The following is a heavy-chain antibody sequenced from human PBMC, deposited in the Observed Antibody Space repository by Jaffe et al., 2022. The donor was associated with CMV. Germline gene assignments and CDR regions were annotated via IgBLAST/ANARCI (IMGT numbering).Heavy chain of an antibody. D-gene: IGHD4-4*01. CDR2: ISGAGYTI. J-gene: IGHJ4*02. V-gene: IGHV3-48*03. Sequence: EVHLVESGGGLVQPGGSLRLSCAGSGFTFSSYEMNWVRQAPGKGLEWVSYISGAGYTIYYADSVKGRFTISRDNAQNSLFLQLNSLRVDDTAIYYCAREGANDYTNYGLDYWGQGTLVTVSS. CDR1: GFTFSSYE. CDR3: AREGANDYTNYGLDY.